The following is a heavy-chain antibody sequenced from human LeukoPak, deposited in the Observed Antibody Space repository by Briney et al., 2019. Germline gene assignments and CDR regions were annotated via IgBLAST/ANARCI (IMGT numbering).Heavy chain of an antibody. CDR3: AREISGTYYNPLGYMDV. CDR2: IFTSGIA. CDR1: GGSISSYY. J-gene: IGHJ6*03. D-gene: IGHD3-10*01. Sequence: SETLSLTCTVSGGSISSYYWNWIRQPAGKGLEWIGRIFTSGIANYNPSLKSRVTMSVDTSKNQFSLNLSSVTAADTAVYYYAREISGTYYNPLGYMDVWGKGTTVTVSS. V-gene: IGHV4-4*07.